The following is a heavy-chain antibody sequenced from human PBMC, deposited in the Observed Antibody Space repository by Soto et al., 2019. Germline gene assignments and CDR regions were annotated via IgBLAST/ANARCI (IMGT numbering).Heavy chain of an antibody. D-gene: IGHD3-22*01. Sequence: GVSLRLSCAASEFTFSSYGMHWVRQAPGKGLEWVAVISYDGSNKYYADSVKGRFTISRDNSKNTLYLQMNSLRAEDTAVYYCAKLLSYSQYSSGYYVNYGMDVWGQGTTVTVSS. CDR2: ISYDGSNK. CDR1: EFTFSSYG. V-gene: IGHV3-30*18. CDR3: AKLLSYSQYSSGYYVNYGMDV. J-gene: IGHJ6*02.